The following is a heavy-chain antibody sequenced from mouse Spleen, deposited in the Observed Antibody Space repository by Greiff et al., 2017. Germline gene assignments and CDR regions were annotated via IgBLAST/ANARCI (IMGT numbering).Heavy chain of an antibody. Sequence: VKLMESGPGLVQPSQSLSITCTVSGFSLTSYGVHWVRQSPGKGLEWLGVIWSGGSTDYNAAFISRLSISKDNSKSQVFFKMNSLQADDTAIYYCARIGGRYDDAMDYWGQGTSVTVSS. V-gene: IGHV2-2*01. CDR3: ARIGGRYDDAMDY. J-gene: IGHJ4*01. D-gene: IGHD2-14*01. CDR1: GFSLTSYG. CDR2: IWSGGST.